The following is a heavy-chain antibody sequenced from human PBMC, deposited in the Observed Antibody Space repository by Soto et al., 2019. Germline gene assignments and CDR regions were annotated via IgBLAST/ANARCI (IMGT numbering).Heavy chain of an antibody. CDR2: ISGSGGST. Sequence: PGGSLRLSCPASGFTFSSYAMSGVRQAPGKGLEWVSAISGSGGSTYYADSVKGRFTISRDNSKNTLYLQMNSLRAEDTAVYYCAKDQSITGTANDAFDIWGQGTMVTVSS. V-gene: IGHV3-23*01. J-gene: IGHJ3*02. CDR3: AKDQSITGTANDAFDI. CDR1: GFTFSSYA. D-gene: IGHD1-20*01.